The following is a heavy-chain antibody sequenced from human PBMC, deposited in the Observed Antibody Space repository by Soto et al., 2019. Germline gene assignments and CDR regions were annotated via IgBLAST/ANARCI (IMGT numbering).Heavy chain of an antibody. Sequence: GGSLRLSCAASGFIFSDYYMTWIRQAPGKGLEWVSHISSSGITISYADSVKGRFTISRDNSKNTLYLQMNSLRAEDTAVYYCARVLLTTVTTSPYDYWGQGTLVTVSS. D-gene: IGHD4-17*01. J-gene: IGHJ4*02. CDR2: ISSSGITI. CDR1: GFIFSDYY. CDR3: ARVLLTTVTTSPYDY. V-gene: IGHV3-11*04.